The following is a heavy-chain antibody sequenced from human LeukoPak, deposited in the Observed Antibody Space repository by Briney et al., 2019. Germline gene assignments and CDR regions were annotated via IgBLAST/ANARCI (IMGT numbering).Heavy chain of an antibody. V-gene: IGHV3-33*01. CDR1: GFTFSSYG. J-gene: IGHJ6*03. CDR3: ARDSGGLQYYMDV. Sequence: GRSLRLSCAASGFTFSSYGMHWVRQAPGKGLEWVAVIWYDGSNKYYADSVKGRFTISRDNSKNTLYLQMNSLRAEDTAVYYCARDSGGLQYYMDVWGKGTTVTVSS. D-gene: IGHD4-11*01. CDR2: IWYDGSNK.